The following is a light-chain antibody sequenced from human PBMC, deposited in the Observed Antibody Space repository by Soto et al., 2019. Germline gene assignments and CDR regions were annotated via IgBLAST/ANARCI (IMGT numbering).Light chain of an antibody. J-gene: IGLJ2*01. V-gene: IGLV3-21*04. Sequence: SYELTQPPSVSVAPGNTARITCGGNNIGSESVHWYRQKPGQAPVVVIYYDSDRPSGIPERFSGSKSGNTATLTISRVEAGDEADYYCQVWDGSSEHVVFGGGTKLTVL. CDR3: QVWDGSSEHVV. CDR1: NIGSES. CDR2: YDS.